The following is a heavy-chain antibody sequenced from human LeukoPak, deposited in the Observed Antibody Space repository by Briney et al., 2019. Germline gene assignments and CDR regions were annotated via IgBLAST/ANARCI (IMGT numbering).Heavy chain of an antibody. V-gene: IGHV3-23*01. CDR1: GFTFDDYA. D-gene: IGHD3-3*01. Sequence: GGSLRLSCAASGFTFDDYAMHWVRQAPGKGLEWVSGISGGGGSTYYADSVKGRFTISRDNSKNTLYLQMTSLRAEDTAVNYCEQRFTKGPTNWFEPWGPGTLVTVSS. J-gene: IGHJ5*02. CDR3: EQRFTKGPTNWFEP. CDR2: ISGGGGST.